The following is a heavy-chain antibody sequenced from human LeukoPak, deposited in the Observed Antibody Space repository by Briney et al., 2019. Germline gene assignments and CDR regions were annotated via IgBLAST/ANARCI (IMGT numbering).Heavy chain of an antibody. CDR3: ASGGYFDWRPLDY. J-gene: IGHJ4*02. V-gene: IGHV3-7*03. CDR1: GFTFSRYW. D-gene: IGHD3-9*01. CDR2: IKQDGIEK. Sequence: GGSLRLSCAASGFTFSRYWISWVRQAPGKGLEWVANIKQDGIEKYYVDSVGGRLTISRDNVKNSLFLQMNSLRAEDTAVYYCASGGYFDWRPLDYWGQGTLVTVSS.